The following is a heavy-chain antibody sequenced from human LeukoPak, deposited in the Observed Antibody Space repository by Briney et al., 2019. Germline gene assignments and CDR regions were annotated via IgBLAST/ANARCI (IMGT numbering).Heavy chain of an antibody. J-gene: IGHJ4*02. CDR1: GFTFSSYA. D-gene: IGHD2-2*01. V-gene: IGHV3-21*01. Sequence: GRSLRLSCAASGFTFSSYAMSWVRQAPGKGLEWVSSISSSSSYISYADSVKGRFTISRDNPKNSLYLQMNSLRAEDTAVYYCARGGYQLPYWGQGTLVTVSS. CDR2: ISSSSSYI. CDR3: ARGGYQLPY.